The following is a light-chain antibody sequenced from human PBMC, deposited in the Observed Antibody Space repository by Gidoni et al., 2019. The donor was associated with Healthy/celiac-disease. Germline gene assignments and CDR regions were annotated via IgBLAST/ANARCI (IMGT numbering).Light chain of an antibody. J-gene: IGLJ3*02. CDR2: GKN. CDR3: NSRDSSGNHEV. CDR1: SLRSYY. V-gene: IGLV3-19*01. Sequence: SSELTQDPAVSVALGQKVRITCQGDSLRSYYASWYQQKPGQAPVLVIYGKNNRPSGIPDRFSGSSSGNTASLTITGAKAEDEADYYCNSRDSSGNHEVFGGGTKLTVL.